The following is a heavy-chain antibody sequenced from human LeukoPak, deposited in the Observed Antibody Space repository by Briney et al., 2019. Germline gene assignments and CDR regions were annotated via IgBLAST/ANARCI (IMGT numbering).Heavy chain of an antibody. V-gene: IGHV1-46*01. CDR3: ASSDTAMDGGRGFDY. D-gene: IGHD5-18*01. J-gene: IGHJ4*02. Sequence: GASVKVSCKASGYTFTGYYMHWVRQAPGQGLEWMGIINPSGGSTSYAQKFQGRVSMTRDTSTRTVYMELSSLRSEDTAVYYCASSDTAMDGGRGFDYWGQGTLVTVSS. CDR2: INPSGGST. CDR1: GYTFTGYY.